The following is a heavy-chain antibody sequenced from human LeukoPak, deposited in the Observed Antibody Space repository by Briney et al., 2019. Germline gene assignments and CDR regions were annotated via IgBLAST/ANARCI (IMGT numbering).Heavy chain of an antibody. Sequence: GGSLRLSCAASGFTVSSNFLNWVRQAPGKGLEWVSVLYSGGTTFYADSVKGRFTISRDNSKNTLYLQMNSLRAEDTAVYYCAKEGGRRCSSASCPYYFDYWGQGTLVTVSS. CDR3: AKEGGRRCSSASCPYYFDY. J-gene: IGHJ4*02. D-gene: IGHD2-2*01. CDR1: GFTVSSNF. V-gene: IGHV3-53*01. CDR2: LYSGGTT.